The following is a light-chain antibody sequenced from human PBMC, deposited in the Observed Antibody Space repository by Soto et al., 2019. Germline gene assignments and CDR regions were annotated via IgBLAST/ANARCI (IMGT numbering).Light chain of an antibody. CDR1: QSINNW. J-gene: IGKJ3*01. CDR3: QQYDTYPFT. V-gene: IGKV1-5*03. CDR2: KAS. Sequence: DIQMTQSPSTLSASIWDRVTITCRASQSINNWLAWYQQKPGKAPKVLIDKASSLESGFTSRFIGSEAGTEVPLAINSLRPDDFATYYWQQYDTYPFTFGPGTKGAIK.